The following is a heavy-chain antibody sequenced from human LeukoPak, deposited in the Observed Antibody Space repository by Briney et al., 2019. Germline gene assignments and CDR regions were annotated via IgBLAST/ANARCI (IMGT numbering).Heavy chain of an antibody. V-gene: IGHV4-39*07. D-gene: IGHD3-10*01. CDR3: ARDLTVVRGVIITPLY. CDR2: IYYSGST. J-gene: IGHJ4*02. Sequence: ASETLSLTCTVSGGSISSSSYSWGWIRQPPGKGLEWIGSIYYSGSTYYNPSLKSRVTISVDTSKNQFSLKLSSVTAADTAVYYCARDLTVVRGVIITPLYWGQGTLVTVSS. CDR1: GGSISSSSYS.